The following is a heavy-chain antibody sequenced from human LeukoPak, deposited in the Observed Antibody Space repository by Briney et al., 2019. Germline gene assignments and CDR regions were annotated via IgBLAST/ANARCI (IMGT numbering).Heavy chain of an antibody. Sequence: GGSLRLSCAASGFTFSSYGMHWVRQAPGKGLEWVAFIRYDGSNKYYADSVKGRFTISRDNSKNTLYLQMNSLRAEDTAVYYCAKAGPVSGSYTQEGYYYYYMDVWGKGTTVTVSS. CDR1: GFTFSSYG. D-gene: IGHD1-26*01. J-gene: IGHJ6*03. CDR2: IRYDGSNK. V-gene: IGHV3-30*02. CDR3: AKAGPVSGSYTQEGYYYYYMDV.